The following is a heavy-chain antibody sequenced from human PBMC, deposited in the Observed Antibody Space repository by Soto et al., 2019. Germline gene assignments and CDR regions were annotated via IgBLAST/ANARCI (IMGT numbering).Heavy chain of an antibody. Sequence: QVQLQESGPGLVKPSQTLSFTCTVSGASISSGDYYWSWFRQDPGKGLEWIAYIHYSGSTYYNPSLKSRVSISVDTSKNQFSLKLSSVTAADTAVYFCASAYDSSGYYSDHWGQGTLVTVSS. CDR1: GASISSGDYY. J-gene: IGHJ4*02. CDR2: IHYSGST. V-gene: IGHV4-31*03. D-gene: IGHD3-22*01. CDR3: ASAYDSSGYYSDH.